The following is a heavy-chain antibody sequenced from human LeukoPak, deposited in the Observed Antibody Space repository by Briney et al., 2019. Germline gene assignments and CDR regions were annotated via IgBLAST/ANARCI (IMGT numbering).Heavy chain of an antibody. CDR3: AKGGRTKDS. Sequence: PGGSLRLSCAASGFTFSSYGMHWVRQAPGKGLEWVTIISYDGSNKDYVDSVKGRFTISRDNSKNTLYLQMNNLGSEDTAVYYCAKGGRTKDSWGQGTLVTVSS. CDR2: ISYDGSNK. D-gene: IGHD1-26*01. CDR1: GFTFSSYG. J-gene: IGHJ5*02. V-gene: IGHV3-30*18.